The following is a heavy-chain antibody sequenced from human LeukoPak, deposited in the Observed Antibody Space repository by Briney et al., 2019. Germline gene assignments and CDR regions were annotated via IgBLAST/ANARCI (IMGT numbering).Heavy chain of an antibody. V-gene: IGHV4-39*07. Sequence: SETLSLTCNVSGDTIISTTYCWVWIRQPPGKGLEWIGSIYSSGTTYYNASLKGRVTILVDTSKNQFSLNLNSVTAADTAVYYCVADPINFDYWGQGRLVTVSS. CDR2: IYSSGTT. J-gene: IGHJ4*02. CDR1: GDTIISTTYC. CDR3: VADPINFDY.